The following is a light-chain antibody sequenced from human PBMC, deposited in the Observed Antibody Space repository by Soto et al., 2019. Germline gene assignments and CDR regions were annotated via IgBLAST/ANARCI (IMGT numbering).Light chain of an antibody. Sequence: EIVLTQSPGTLSLSPGXRATLSCRASQSVSSSYLAWYQQKPGQAPRLLIYGASSRATGIPDRFSGSGSGTDFTLTISRLEPEDFAVYYCQQYGSSPPYTFGQGTKLEIK. J-gene: IGKJ2*01. V-gene: IGKV3-20*01. CDR1: QSVSSSY. CDR3: QQYGSSPPYT. CDR2: GAS.